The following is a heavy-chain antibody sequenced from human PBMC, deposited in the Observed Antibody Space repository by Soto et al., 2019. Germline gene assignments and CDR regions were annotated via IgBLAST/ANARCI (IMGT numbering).Heavy chain of an antibody. D-gene: IGHD3-16*01. CDR1: GFTFINHA. V-gene: IGHV3-23*01. Sequence: EVQLLESGGGLVQPGGALRLACVGSGFTFINHAMNWVLQAPGKGLEWVSGISGGGDRTFDADSVKGRFTISRDNSKNTVNLQMNSLRADDTAVYYCARKVLGSTTRPDYWYFDLWGRGTLVTVSS. J-gene: IGHJ2*01. CDR2: ISGGGDRT. CDR3: ARKVLGSTTRPDYWYFDL.